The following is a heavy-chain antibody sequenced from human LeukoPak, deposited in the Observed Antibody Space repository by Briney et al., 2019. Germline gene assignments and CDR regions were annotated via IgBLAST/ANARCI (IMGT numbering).Heavy chain of an antibody. CDR3: ARVIAAAAGTGWGMDV. D-gene: IGHD6-13*01. Sequence: SGAPFPPRTVSGGSLSSGGYYWRWIRQHPGEGLEWVGYIYYSGSTYYNPSLKSRVTISVDTSKNQFSLKLSSVTAADTAVYYCARVIAAAAGTGWGMDVWGQGTTVTVSS. V-gene: IGHV4-31*03. CDR2: IYYSGST. CDR1: GGSLSSGGYY. J-gene: IGHJ6*02.